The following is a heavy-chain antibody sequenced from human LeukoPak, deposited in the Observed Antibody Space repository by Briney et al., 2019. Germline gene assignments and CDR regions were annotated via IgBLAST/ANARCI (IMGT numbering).Heavy chain of an antibody. CDR1: GLTFSSYS. Sequence: PGGSLRLSCAASGLTFSSYSMNWVRQAPGKGLEWVSSISSSSSYIYYADSVKGRFTISRDNAKNSLYLQMNSLRAEDTAVYYCARDPDTRTYSSFYYFDHWGQGTLVTVSS. J-gene: IGHJ4*02. D-gene: IGHD6-6*01. V-gene: IGHV3-21*01. CDR2: ISSSSSYI. CDR3: ARDPDTRTYSSFYYFDH.